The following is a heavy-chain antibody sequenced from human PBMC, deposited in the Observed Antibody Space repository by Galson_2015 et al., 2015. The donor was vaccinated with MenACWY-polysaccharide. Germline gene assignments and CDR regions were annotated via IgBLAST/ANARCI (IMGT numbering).Heavy chain of an antibody. J-gene: IGHJ3*02. CDR1: GITVSSNY. Sequence: SLRLSCAASGITVSSNYMSWVRQAPGKGLEWVSIIYSGGRTYYADSVKGRFTISRDNSKNTLDLQMNSLRAEDTAVYYCARGADGFDIWGQGTMVTVSS. CDR3: ARGADGFDI. CDR2: IYSGGRT. V-gene: IGHV3-53*01.